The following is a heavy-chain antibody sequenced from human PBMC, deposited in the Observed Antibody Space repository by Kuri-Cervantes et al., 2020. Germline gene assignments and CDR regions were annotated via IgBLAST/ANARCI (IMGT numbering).Heavy chain of an antibody. Sequence: GESLKISCAASGFAFNNYWMNWVRQAPGKGLEWVSYISSSGSTIYYADSVKGRFTISRDNAKNSLYLQMNSLRAEDTAVYYCARDPTQGLYYFDYWGQGTLVTVSS. J-gene: IGHJ4*02. CDR2: ISSSGSTI. V-gene: IGHV3-48*04. CDR1: GFAFNNYW. CDR3: ARDPTQGLYYFDY. D-gene: IGHD3/OR15-3a*01.